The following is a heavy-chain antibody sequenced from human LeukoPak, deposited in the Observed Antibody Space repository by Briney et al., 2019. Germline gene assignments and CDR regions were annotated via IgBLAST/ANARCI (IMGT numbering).Heavy chain of an antibody. CDR3: ARSPRYSGYDYGSDY. Sequence: SETLSLTCAVYGGSFSAYYWSWIRQPPGKGLEWIGEINHSGRTNYNASLKSRVTISVDTSKNQFSMKMSYVTAAETAVYYCARSPRYSGYDYGSDYWGRGILVTVSS. CDR1: GGSFSAYY. V-gene: IGHV4-34*01. CDR2: INHSGRT. D-gene: IGHD5-12*01. J-gene: IGHJ4*02.